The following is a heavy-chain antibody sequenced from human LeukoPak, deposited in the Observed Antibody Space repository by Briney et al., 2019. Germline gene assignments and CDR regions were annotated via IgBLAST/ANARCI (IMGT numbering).Heavy chain of an antibody. J-gene: IGHJ4*02. CDR3: TQYSSSASLLL. D-gene: IGHD6-13*01. Sequence: SETLSLTCTVSGGSISSYYWSWIRQPAGKGLEWIGRIYTSGSTNYNPSLKSRVTMSVDTSKNQFSLKLSSVTAGDTAVYYCTQYSSSASLLLWGQGTLVTVSS. CDR2: IYTSGST. CDR1: GGSISSYY. V-gene: IGHV4-4*07.